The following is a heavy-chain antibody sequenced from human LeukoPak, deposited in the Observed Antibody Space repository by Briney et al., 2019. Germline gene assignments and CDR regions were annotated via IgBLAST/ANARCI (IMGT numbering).Heavy chain of an antibody. V-gene: IGHV4-59*01. J-gene: IGHJ6*03. CDR3: TRGSIAYYYMDV. Sequence: KPSETLSLTCTVSGVSISTYYWSWIRQPPGKGLEWIGYIYYSGSTYYNPSLKSRVTISVDTSKNQFSLKLSSVTAADTAVYYCTRGSIAYYYMDVWGKGTTVTISS. D-gene: IGHD3-22*01. CDR2: IYYSGST. CDR1: GVSISTYY.